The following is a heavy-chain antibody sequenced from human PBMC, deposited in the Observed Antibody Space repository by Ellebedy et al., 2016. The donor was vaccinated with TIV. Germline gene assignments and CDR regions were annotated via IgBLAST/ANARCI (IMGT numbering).Heavy chain of an antibody. CDR1: GITGSRKY. CDR2: LHSNDDT. J-gene: IGHJ4*02. Sequence: PGGYLRLSCVASGITGSRKYMTWVRQAPGKGLECVAVLHSNDDTYYADSVRGRFAISRDNSKNTLYLQLSDVRAEDTAVYYCTRGDVAMGYYWGPGTLVTVSS. CDR3: TRGDVAMGYY. V-gene: IGHV3-53*01. D-gene: IGHD5-12*01.